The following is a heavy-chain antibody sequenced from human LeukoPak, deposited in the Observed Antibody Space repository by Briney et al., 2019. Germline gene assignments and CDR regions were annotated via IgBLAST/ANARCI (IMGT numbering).Heavy chain of an antibody. CDR1: GGSISSSSYY. D-gene: IGHD2-21*02. Sequence: KTSETLSLTCTVSGGSISSSSYYWGWIRQPPGKGLEWIGSIYYSGSTYYNPSLKSRVTISVDTSKNQFSLKLTSVTAADTAVYYRARHGHHGDHDYWGQGTLVTLSA. CDR2: IYYSGST. J-gene: IGHJ4*02. V-gene: IGHV4-39*01. CDR3: ARHGHHGDHDY.